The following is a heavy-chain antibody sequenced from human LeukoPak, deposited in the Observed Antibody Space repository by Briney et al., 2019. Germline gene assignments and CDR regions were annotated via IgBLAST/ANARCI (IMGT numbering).Heavy chain of an antibody. V-gene: IGHV3-7*01. CDR2: IKQDGGEK. J-gene: IGHJ4*02. CDR1: GFTFSSYW. Sequence: GGSLRLSCAASGFTFSSYWMNWVRQAPGKGLEWVANIKQDGGEKYYGASVKGRFTISRDNAKNSLFLQMISLSAEDTAVYYCARVMPAAGFDYWGQGTLVTVSS. CDR3: ARVMPAAGFDY. D-gene: IGHD6-13*01.